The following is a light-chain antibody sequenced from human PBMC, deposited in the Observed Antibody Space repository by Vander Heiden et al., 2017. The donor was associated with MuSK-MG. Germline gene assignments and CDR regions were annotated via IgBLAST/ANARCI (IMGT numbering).Light chain of an antibody. CDR3: QQDDALPLT. CDR1: QDISNY. CDR2: DAS. V-gene: IGKV1-33*01. J-gene: IGKJ4*01. Sequence: DIQMTQSPSSLSASVGDRVTITCQASQDISNYLNWYQQKPWIAPKLLIYDASNLETRVPSTFSGTASRTDFTFTISILHPEDLATYYCQQDDALPLTFGAGTKVEIK.